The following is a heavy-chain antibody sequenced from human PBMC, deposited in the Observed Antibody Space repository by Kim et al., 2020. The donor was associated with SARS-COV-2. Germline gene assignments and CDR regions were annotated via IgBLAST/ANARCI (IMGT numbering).Heavy chain of an antibody. D-gene: IGHD3-9*01. J-gene: IGHJ6*02. V-gene: IGHV1-69*13. CDR2: IIPIFGTA. Sequence: SVKVSCKASGGTFSSYAISWVRQAPGQGLEWMGGIIPIFGTANYAQKFQGRVTITADESTSTAYMELSSLRSEDTAVYYCARNWEYYDILTGQIRGGQRYYYYYGMDVCGQGTTVTVSS. CDR1: GGTFSSYA. CDR3: ARNWEYYDILTGQIRGGQRYYYYYGMDV.